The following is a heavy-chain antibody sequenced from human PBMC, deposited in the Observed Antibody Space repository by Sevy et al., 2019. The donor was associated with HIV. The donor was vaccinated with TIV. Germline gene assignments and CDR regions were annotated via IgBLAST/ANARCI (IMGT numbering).Heavy chain of an antibody. V-gene: IGHV3-49*04. Sequence: GGSLRLSCAASGFTFGDYAMSWVRQAPGKGLEWVGFIRCKAYDGTTEYAASVKGRFTISSDNSKSIAYLQMNSLKTENTAGYYCTWDRKGAAPPPDDYWGQGTLVTVSS. CDR2: IRCKAYDGTT. CDR1: GFTFGDYA. D-gene: IGHD6-6*01. J-gene: IGHJ4*02. CDR3: TWDRKGAAPPPDDY.